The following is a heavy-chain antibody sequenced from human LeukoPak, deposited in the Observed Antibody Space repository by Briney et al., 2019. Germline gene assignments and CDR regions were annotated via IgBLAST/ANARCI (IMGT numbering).Heavy chain of an antibody. CDR2: ISGDGGTT. CDR3: AREAFRGVVIFENWFDP. J-gene: IGHJ5*02. V-gene: IGHV3-43*02. D-gene: IGHD3-10*01. Sequence: QSGGSLRLSCAASGFTFDDHAMHWVRQTPGKRLEWVSLISGDGGTTYYADSVKGRFTISRDNSRNFLYLQMNSLSTEDTALYFCAREAFRGVVIFENWFDPWGQGTLVSVSS. CDR1: GFTFDDHA.